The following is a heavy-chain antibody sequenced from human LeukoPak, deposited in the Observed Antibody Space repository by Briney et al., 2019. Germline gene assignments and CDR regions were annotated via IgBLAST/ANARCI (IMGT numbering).Heavy chain of an antibody. J-gene: IGHJ6*03. CDR1: GYTFTNYG. CDR2: ISAYNGNT. V-gene: IGHV1-18*01. CDR3: ARSEQLRENYYYMDV. D-gene: IGHD6-6*01. Sequence: WASVKVSCKASGYTFTNYGISWVRQAPGQGLEWMGWISAYNGNTNYAQSLQGRVTMTTDTSTSTAYMEVRSLRSDDTAVYYCARSEQLRENYYYMDVWGKGTTVTVSS.